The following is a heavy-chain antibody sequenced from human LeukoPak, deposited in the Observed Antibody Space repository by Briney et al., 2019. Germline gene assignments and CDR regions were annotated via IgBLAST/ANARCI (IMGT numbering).Heavy chain of an antibody. CDR1: GYTFTSYA. V-gene: IGHV1-3*01. Sequence: AAVKVSCKASGYTFTSYAMHWVRQAPGQRLEWMGWINAGNGNTKYSQKFQGRVTITRDTSASTAYMELSSLRSEDTAVYYCARSITMIPGGYWGQGTLVTVSS. D-gene: IGHD3-22*01. J-gene: IGHJ4*02. CDR3: ARSITMIPGGY. CDR2: INAGNGNT.